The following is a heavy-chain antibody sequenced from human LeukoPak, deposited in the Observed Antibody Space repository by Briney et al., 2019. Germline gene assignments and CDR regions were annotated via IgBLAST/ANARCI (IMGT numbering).Heavy chain of an antibody. CDR1: GFAFGDYA. J-gene: IGHJ6*03. V-gene: IGHV3-49*04. CDR2: IRSEVYGGTT. CDR3: SREQLGGNTSHYYYYYMDV. Sequence: PGGSLRLSCTSSGFAFGDYALSWVRQAPGKGLEWVGFIRSEVYGGTTEYAASVKGRFTISRDDSKSIAYLQMNSLKTEDTAVYYCSREQLGGNTSHYYYYYMDVWGKGTTVTVSS. D-gene: IGHD4-23*01.